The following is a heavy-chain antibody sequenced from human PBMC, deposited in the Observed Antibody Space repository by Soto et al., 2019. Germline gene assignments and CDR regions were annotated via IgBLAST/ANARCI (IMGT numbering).Heavy chain of an antibody. CDR2: IIPILGTT. D-gene: IGHD3-10*01. CDR1: GGTFSSYG. V-gene: IGHV1-69*11. Sequence: QVQLVQSGAEVKKPGSSVTVSCNPSGGTFSSYGISWVRQGPRQGLQWMGGIIPILGTTTYAEKFQGRLTITADDSRSTVYMELNSLRSEDTAVFFCAKIRGGVGGAWGQGTLVTVSS. CDR3: AKIRGGVGGA. J-gene: IGHJ5*02.